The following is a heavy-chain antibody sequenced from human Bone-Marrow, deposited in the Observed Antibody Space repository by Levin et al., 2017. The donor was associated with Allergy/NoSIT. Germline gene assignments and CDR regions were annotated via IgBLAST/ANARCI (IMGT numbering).Heavy chain of an antibody. CDR2: ISNSGHTI. J-gene: IGHJ5*01. D-gene: IGHD6-19*01. Sequence: GESLKISCAAAQSSFGVYSLSWVRQAPGKGLEWVSYISNSGHTIYYADSVKGRFTISRDNARNTLYLQMNSLRAEDTAVYYCAASGWFEYWGQGTRVTVSS. CDR1: QSSFGVYS. V-gene: IGHV3-11*01. CDR3: AASGWFEY.